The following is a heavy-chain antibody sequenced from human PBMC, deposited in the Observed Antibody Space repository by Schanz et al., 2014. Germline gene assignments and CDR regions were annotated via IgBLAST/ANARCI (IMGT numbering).Heavy chain of an antibody. V-gene: IGHV4-59*01. D-gene: IGHD5-12*01. CDR3: ARAEINSGYARYYYGMDV. J-gene: IGHJ6*02. CDR1: GGSISNYY. CDR2: IYYSGST. Sequence: QVQLQESGPGLVKPSETLSLTCTVSGGSISNYYWSWIRQPPGKGLEWIGYIYYSGSTNYNPSLKSRVTISVDTSKNQFSLQLSSVTAADTAVYYCARAEINSGYARYYYGMDVWGQGTTVTVSS.